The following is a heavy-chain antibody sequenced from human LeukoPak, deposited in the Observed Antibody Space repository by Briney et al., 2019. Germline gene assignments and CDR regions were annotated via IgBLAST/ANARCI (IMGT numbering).Heavy chain of an antibody. D-gene: IGHD3-9*01. Sequence: SETLSLTCTVSGGSISSSGSYWGWVRLPPEKELLWIGSIHYDGTTNYNPSLKNRITISQDTSKNQFSLRLSSVTAADTAVYYCVRDVGHFDIDYWGRGTLVTVSS. CDR1: GGSISSSGSY. CDR2: IHYDGTT. V-gene: IGHV4-39*07. J-gene: IGHJ4*02. CDR3: VRDVGHFDIDY.